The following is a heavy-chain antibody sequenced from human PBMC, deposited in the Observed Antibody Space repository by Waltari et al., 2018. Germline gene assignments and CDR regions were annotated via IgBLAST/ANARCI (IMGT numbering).Heavy chain of an antibody. CDR3: ARPSTPHYDSSGYYDY. V-gene: IGHV1-69*13. CDR2: IIPIFGTA. Sequence: QVQLVQSGAEVKKPGSSVKVSCKASGCTFSSYAISWVRQAPGQGLEWMGGIIPIFGTANYAQKFQGRVTITADESTSTAYMELSSLRSEDTAVYYCARPSTPHYDSSGYYDYWGQGTLVTVSS. D-gene: IGHD3-22*01. CDR1: GCTFSSYA. J-gene: IGHJ4*02.